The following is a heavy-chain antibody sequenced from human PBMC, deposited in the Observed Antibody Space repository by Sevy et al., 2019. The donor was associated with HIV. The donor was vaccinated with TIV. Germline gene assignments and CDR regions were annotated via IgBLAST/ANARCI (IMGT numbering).Heavy chain of an antibody. Sequence: GESLKISCAASGFTFSSYSMNWVRQAPGKGLEWVSSISSSSSYIYYADSVKGRFTISRDNAKNSLYLQMNSLRAEDTAVYYCARDQRGRGYYYMDVWGKGTTVTVSS. V-gene: IGHV3-21*01. CDR1: GFTFSSYS. CDR3: ARDQRGRGYYYMDV. CDR2: ISSSSSYI. J-gene: IGHJ6*03.